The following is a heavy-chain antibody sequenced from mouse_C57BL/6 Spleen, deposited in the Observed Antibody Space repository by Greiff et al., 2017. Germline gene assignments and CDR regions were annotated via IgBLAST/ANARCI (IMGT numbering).Heavy chain of an antibody. D-gene: IGHD2-4*01. CDR1: GYSITSGYY. Sequence: EVHLVESGPGLVKPSQSLSLTCSVTGYSITSGYYWNWIRQFPGNKLEWMGYISYDGSNNYNPSLKNRISITRDTSKNQFFLKLNSVTTEDTATYYCARDNDYAWYFDVWGTGTTVTVSS. CDR2: ISYDGSN. V-gene: IGHV3-6*01. CDR3: ARDNDYAWYFDV. J-gene: IGHJ1*03.